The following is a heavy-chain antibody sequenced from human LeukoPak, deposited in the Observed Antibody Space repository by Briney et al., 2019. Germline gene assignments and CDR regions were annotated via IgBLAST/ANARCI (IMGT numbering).Heavy chain of an antibody. J-gene: IGHJ4*02. V-gene: IGHV3-30*04. D-gene: IGHD6-19*01. Sequence: GGSLRLSCAASGFTFSSYAMHWVRQAPGKGLEWVAVISYDGSNKYYADSVKGRFTISRDNSKNTLYLQMNSLRAEDTAVYYCAREGVAVAGCFDYWGQGTWSPSPQ. CDR3: AREGVAVAGCFDY. CDR2: ISYDGSNK. CDR1: GFTFSSYA.